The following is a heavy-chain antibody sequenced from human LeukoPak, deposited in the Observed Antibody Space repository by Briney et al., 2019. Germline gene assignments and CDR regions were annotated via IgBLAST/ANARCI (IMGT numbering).Heavy chain of an antibody. V-gene: IGHV1-2*02. Sequence: ASVKVSCKASGYTFTSYGINWVRQAPGQGLEWMGWINPNSCDTNYAQKFQGRVTMTRDTSISTAYMELSRLRSDDTAVYYCAKDGGRGFNYGLYYFDHWGQGTLVTVSS. CDR3: AKDGGRGFNYGLYYFDH. CDR1: GYTFTSYG. CDR2: INPNSCDT. D-gene: IGHD5-18*01. J-gene: IGHJ4*02.